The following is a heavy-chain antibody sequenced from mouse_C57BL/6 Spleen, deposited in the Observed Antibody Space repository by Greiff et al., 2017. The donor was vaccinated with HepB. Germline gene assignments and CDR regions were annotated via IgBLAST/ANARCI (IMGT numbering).Heavy chain of an antibody. CDR3: ARRYYDYDVAY. J-gene: IGHJ3*01. CDR1: GFTFSSYG. V-gene: IGHV5-6*01. D-gene: IGHD2-4*01. CDR2: ISSGGSYT. Sequence: EVPGLESVGSLVQPGGSLHLSCAASGFTFSSYGMSWVRQTPDKRLEWVATISSGGSYTYYPDSVKGRFTISRDNAKNTLYLQMSSLKSEDTAMYYCARRYYDYDVAYWGQGTLVTVSA.